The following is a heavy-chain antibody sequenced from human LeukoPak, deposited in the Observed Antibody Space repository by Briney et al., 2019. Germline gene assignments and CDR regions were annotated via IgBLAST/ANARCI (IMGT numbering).Heavy chain of an antibody. CDR2: IYAGGKT. CDR1: GGSIGSYY. V-gene: IGHV4-4*09. CDR3: AREGDYYYYMDV. J-gene: IGHJ6*03. Sequence: SETLSLTCTVSGGSIGSYYWTWIRQAPGKGLEWIGYIYAGGKTRSSPSLKSRVTISVDTSKNQFSLKLSSVTAADTAVYYCAREGDYYYYMDVWSKGTTVTVSS.